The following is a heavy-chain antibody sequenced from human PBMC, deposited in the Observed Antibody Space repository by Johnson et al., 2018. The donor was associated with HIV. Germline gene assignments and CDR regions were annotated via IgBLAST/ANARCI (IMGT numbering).Heavy chain of an antibody. CDR3: AKSIVVVLVGDNDDAFDI. Sequence: VQLVESGGGVVQPGRSLRLSCAASGFTFNRYGMYWVRQAPGKGLEWVAFISHDESIEYYADSVKGRFTISRDNPWNTLYLQMNNLTSEDTAVYYCAKSIVVVLVGDNDDAFDIWGQGTMVTVSS. J-gene: IGHJ3*02. D-gene: IGHD2-21*01. CDR2: ISHDESIE. V-gene: IGHV3-30*18. CDR1: GFTFNRYG.